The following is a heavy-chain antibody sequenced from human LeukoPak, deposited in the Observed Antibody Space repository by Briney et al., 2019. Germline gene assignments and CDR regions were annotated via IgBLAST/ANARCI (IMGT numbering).Heavy chain of an antibody. J-gene: IGHJ4*02. CDR2: IYYSGTT. V-gene: IGHV4-31*03. CDR1: GGSINNGGYY. Sequence: PSQTLSLTCTVSGGSINNGGYYWSWIRQHPGKGLEWIGYIYYSGTTYYNQSLKSRVTISVDTSKNQFSLKVNSVTAADTAVYYCARSLGYCTGATCYSFDSWGQGTLVTVSS. CDR3: ARSLGYCTGATCYSFDS. D-gene: IGHD2-8*02.